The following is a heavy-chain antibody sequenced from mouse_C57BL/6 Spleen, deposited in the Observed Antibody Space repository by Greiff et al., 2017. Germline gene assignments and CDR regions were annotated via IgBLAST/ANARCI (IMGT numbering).Heavy chain of an antibody. CDR2: IDPADGDT. D-gene: IGHD4-1*01. J-gene: IGHJ1*03. Sequence: VQLQQPGAELVKPGASVKLSCKASGYTFTSYWMQWVKQRPGQGLEWIGEIDPADGDTNYTQKFKGKATLTVDTSSSTAYMQLSSLTSEDSAVYYCAGGAYLGRYWYFDVWGTGTTVTVSS. CDR1: GYTFTSYW. CDR3: AGGAYLGRYWYFDV. V-gene: IGHV1-50*01.